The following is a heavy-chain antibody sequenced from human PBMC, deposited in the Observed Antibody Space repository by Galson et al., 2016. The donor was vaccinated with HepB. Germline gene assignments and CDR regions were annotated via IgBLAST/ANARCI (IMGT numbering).Heavy chain of an antibody. J-gene: IGHJ4*02. V-gene: IGHV3-21*06. D-gene: IGHD1-26*01. CDR2: IRGSGTGT. CDR3: VRDRRQWVSMGATTRFRERGIDY. CDR1: GFSISIYS. Sequence: SLRLSCAASGFSISIYSMNWVRQAPGKGLEWVSAIRGSGTGTSYTDSVKGRFTISRDNAKNSLFLRMHSLRVEDTAVYYCVRDRRQWVSMGATTRFRERGIDYWGQGTLVTVSS.